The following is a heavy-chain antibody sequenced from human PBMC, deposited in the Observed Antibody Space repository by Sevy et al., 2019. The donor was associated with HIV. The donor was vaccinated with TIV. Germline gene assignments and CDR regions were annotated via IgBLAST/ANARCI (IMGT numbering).Heavy chain of an antibody. CDR2: ISASGGST. CDR1: GFTFSNYA. CDR3: AKEETTGYI. J-gene: IGHJ4*02. D-gene: IGHD3-9*01. V-gene: IGHV3-23*01. Sequence: GGSLRLSCAASGFTFSNYAMSWVRQAPGKGLEWVSTISASGGSTYYADSVKGRFTISRDNSKKNVYLDMNSLRAEDTAIFYCAKEETTGYIWGQGTLVTVSS.